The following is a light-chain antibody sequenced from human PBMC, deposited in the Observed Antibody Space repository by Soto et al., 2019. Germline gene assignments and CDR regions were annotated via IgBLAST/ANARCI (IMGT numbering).Light chain of an antibody. J-gene: IGLJ1*01. CDR3: LLSYSAGRSYV. Sequence: QTVVTQEPSLSVSPGGTVTLTCGSSTGDVTSGHYPYWFQQKPGQAPVTLIYHTSDKHSWTPARFSGSLLGGKAALTLSGAQPEDEAEYYCLLSYSAGRSYVFGTGTKVTVL. CDR1: TGDVTSGHY. V-gene: IGLV7-46*01. CDR2: HTS.